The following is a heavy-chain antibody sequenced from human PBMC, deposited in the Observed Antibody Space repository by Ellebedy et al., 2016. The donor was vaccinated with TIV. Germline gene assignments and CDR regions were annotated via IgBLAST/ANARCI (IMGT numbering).Heavy chain of an antibody. V-gene: IGHV1-18*04. J-gene: IGHJ4*02. CDR2: ISAYNGNT. Sequence: AASVKVSCKASGYTFTSYGISWVRQAPGQGLEWMGWISAYNGNTNYAQKLQGRVTMTTDTSTSTAYMELRSLRSDDTAVYYCARVYYDSSGYYPTDYWGQGTLVTVSS. CDR3: ARVYYDSSGYYPTDY. CDR1: GYTFTSYG. D-gene: IGHD3-22*01.